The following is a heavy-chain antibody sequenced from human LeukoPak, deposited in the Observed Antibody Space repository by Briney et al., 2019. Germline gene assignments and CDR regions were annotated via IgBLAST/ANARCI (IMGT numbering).Heavy chain of an antibody. Sequence: GASVKVSCKASGYTFTSYGISWVRQAPGQGLEWMGWISAYNGNTNYAQKLQGRVTMTTDTSTSTAYMELRSLRSDDTAVYYCASLGGINRIAAAWFDPWGQGTLVTVSS. CDR1: GYTFTSYG. J-gene: IGHJ5*02. V-gene: IGHV1-18*01. CDR3: ASLGGINRIAAAWFDP. CDR2: ISAYNGNT. D-gene: IGHD6-13*01.